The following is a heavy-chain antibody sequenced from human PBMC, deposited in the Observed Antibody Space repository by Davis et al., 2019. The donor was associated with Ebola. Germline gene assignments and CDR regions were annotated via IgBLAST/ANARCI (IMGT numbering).Heavy chain of an antibody. V-gene: IGHV4-34*01. CDR3: ARGRRSGYSYGTHYYYYYGMDV. CDR1: GGSFSGYY. D-gene: IGHD5-18*01. Sequence: SETLSLTCAVYGGSFSGYYWSWIRQPPGKGLEWIGEINHSGSTNYNPSLKSRVTISVDTSKNQFSLKLGSVTAADTAVYYCARGRRSGYSYGTHYYYYYGMDVWGQGTTVTVSS. CDR2: INHSGST. J-gene: IGHJ6*02.